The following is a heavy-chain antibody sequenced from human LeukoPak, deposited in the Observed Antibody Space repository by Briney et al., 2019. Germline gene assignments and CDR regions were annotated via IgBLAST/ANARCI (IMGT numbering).Heavy chain of an antibody. CDR2: INPNSGGR. V-gene: IGHV1-2*02. CDR3: ARTIFRNNAFDI. CDR1: GYTFTGYY. Sequence: ASVKVSCKASGYTFTGYYMHWVRQAPGQGLEWMGWINPNSGGRNYAQKFQGRVSMTRDTSISTAYMELSRLRSDDTAVYYCARTIFRNNAFDIWGQGTMVTVSS. J-gene: IGHJ3*02. D-gene: IGHD3-9*01.